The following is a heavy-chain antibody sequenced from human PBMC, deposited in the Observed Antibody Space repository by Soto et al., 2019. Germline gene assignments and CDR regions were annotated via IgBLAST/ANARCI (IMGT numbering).Heavy chain of an antibody. CDR3: ARYCSGGGSCYWFDP. Sequence: PSETLSLTCAVSGGSISSGGYSWSWIRQPPGKGLEWIGYIYHSGSTYYNPSLKSRVTISVDRSKNQFSLKLSSVTAADTAVYYCARYCSGGGSCYWFDPWGQGTLVTVSS. V-gene: IGHV4-30-2*01. J-gene: IGHJ5*02. D-gene: IGHD2-15*01. CDR2: IYHSGST. CDR1: GGSISSGGYS.